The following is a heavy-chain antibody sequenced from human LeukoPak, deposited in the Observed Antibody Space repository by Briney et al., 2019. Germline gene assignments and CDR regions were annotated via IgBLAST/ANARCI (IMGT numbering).Heavy chain of an antibody. CDR1: GFIFSKHW. V-gene: IGHV3-74*01. CDR2: LNLDGSTT. D-gene: IGHD7-27*01. J-gene: IGHJ4*02. Sequence: GGSLTLSCVASGFIFSKHWMHWVRQAPGKGLVWVSRLNLDGSTTSYADSVKGRFTISRDNAKNTLYLQMNSLRVDDTGVYYCARESSGTYWGWGQGTLVTVSS. CDR3: ARESSGTYWG.